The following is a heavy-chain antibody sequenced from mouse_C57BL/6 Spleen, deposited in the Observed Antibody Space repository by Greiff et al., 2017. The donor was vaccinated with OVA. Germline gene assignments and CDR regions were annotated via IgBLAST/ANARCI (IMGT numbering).Heavy chain of an antibody. V-gene: IGHV1-69*01. CDR1: GYTFPSYW. D-gene: IGHD1-1*01. J-gene: IGHJ1*03. CDR2: IDPSDSYT. Sequence: QVQLQQSGAELVIPGASVKLSCKASGYTFPSYWMHWVKHRPGQGLEWIGEIDPSDSYTNYNQKFKGKSTLTVDKSSSTAYMKLSSLPSEDSAVYYCARGDYGSSWGWYFDVWGTGTTVTVSS. CDR3: ARGDYGSSWGWYFDV.